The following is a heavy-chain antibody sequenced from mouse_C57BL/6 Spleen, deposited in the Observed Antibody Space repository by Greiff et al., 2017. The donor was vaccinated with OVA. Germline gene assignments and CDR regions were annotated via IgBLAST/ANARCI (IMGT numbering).Heavy chain of an antibody. Sequence: EVQLQQSGAELVRPGASVKLSCTASGFNIKDYYMHWVKQRPEQGLEWIGRIDPEDGDTEYAPKFQGKATMTADTSSNTGYLQLSSLTSEDTAVYYCTTLTWDENYFDYWGQGTTLTVSS. J-gene: IGHJ2*01. V-gene: IGHV14-1*01. CDR3: TTLTWDENYFDY. D-gene: IGHD4-1*01. CDR2: IDPEDGDT. CDR1: GFNIKDYY.